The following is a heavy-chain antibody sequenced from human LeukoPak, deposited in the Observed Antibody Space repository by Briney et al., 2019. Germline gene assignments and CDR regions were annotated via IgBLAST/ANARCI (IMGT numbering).Heavy chain of an antibody. Sequence: PGGSLRLSCAVSVFPFSSYEMTWVRQAPGKGLEWVSYISRRGSTIYYADSVKGRFTISRDNGKNSVYLQMNSLRVEDTAVYYCASLYSSSWYGGGYWGQGTLVTVSS. D-gene: IGHD6-13*01. CDR3: ASLYSSSWYGGGY. CDR2: ISRRGSTI. CDR1: VFPFSSYE. V-gene: IGHV3-48*03. J-gene: IGHJ4*02.